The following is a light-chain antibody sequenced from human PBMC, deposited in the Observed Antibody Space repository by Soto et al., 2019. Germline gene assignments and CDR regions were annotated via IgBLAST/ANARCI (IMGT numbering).Light chain of an antibody. J-gene: IGKJ1*01. Sequence: EIVLTQSPGTQSVSPGERATLSSRVSETISSNLLAWYHQKPGQAPSLLIYGTSSRATGIPDRFSGSGSGTDFTLTISRLEPEDSAIYYCQQYASWTFGQGTKVEIK. CDR3: QQYASWT. CDR1: ETISSNL. V-gene: IGKV3-20*01. CDR2: GTS.